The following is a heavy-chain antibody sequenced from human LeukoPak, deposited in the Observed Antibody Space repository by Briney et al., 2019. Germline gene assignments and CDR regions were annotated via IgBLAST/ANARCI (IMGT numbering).Heavy chain of an antibody. CDR2: IWYDGSNK. Sequence: PGGSLRLSCAASGFTFSSYGMHWVRQAPGKGLEWVAVIWYDGSNKYYADSVKGRFTISRDNSKNTLYLQMNSLRAEDTAVYYCTTRSPGTESRWGQGTLVTVSS. CDR3: TTRSPGTESR. CDR1: GFTFSSYG. D-gene: IGHD1-1*01. J-gene: IGHJ4*02. V-gene: IGHV3-33*01.